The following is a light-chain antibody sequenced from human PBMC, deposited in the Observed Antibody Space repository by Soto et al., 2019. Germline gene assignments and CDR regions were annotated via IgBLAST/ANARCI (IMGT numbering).Light chain of an antibody. Sequence: TQSPLSLSVTPGDPASISCRSSQNLLHIDGYNYLDWYLQKPGQSPQLLIFLGSYRASGVPDRFSGSGSGTDFTLSISGVEAEDVGVYYCLQAVYTRTFGPGTKVDI. V-gene: IGKV2-28*01. CDR2: LGS. J-gene: IGKJ1*01. CDR3: LQAVYTRT. CDR1: QNLLHIDGYNY.